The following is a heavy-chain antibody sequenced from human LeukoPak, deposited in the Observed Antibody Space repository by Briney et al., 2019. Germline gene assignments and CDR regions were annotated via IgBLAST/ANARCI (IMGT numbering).Heavy chain of an antibody. CDR2: IYYSGST. CDR1: GGSISSGGYY. D-gene: IGHD3-10*01. J-gene: IGHJ4*02. V-gene: IGHV4-31*03. CDR3: ARDSSYGSGSYDY. Sequence: SQTLSLTCTVSGGSISSGGYYWSWIRQHPGKGLEWIGYIYYSGSTYYNPSLKSRVTISVDTSKNQFSLKLSSVTAADTAVYHCARDSSYGSGSYDYWGQGTLVTVSS.